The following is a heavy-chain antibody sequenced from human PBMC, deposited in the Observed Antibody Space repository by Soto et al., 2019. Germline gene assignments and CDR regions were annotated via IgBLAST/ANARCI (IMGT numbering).Heavy chain of an antibody. CDR1: GGSISSYY. D-gene: IGHD2-2*01. J-gene: IGHJ3*02. CDR3: ARHHYNPIVVVPAAGGVGAFDI. Sequence: SETLSLTCTVSGGSISSYYWSWIRQPPGKGLEWIGYIYYSGSTNYNPSLKSRVTIPVDTSKNQFSLKLSSVTAADTAVYYCARHHYNPIVVVPAAGGVGAFDIWGQGTMVTVSS. V-gene: IGHV4-59*08. CDR2: IYYSGST.